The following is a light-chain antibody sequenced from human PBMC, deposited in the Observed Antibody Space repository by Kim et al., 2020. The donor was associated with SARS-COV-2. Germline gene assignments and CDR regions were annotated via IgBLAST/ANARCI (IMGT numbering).Light chain of an antibody. CDR2: DAS. V-gene: IGKV1-5*01. Sequence: HAPSTLSASVGDSDSITCRASQSIRTSLAWYQQKPVTAPKILIYDASSLQSGVPSRFSGSGSGTEFTLHISSLQPDAFATYSRYSTFGGGTKVDIK. CDR3: YST. J-gene: IGKJ4*01. CDR1: QSIRTS.